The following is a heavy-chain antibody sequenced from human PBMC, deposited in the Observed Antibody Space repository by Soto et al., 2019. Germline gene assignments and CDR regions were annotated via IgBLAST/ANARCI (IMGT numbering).Heavy chain of an antibody. V-gene: IGHV4-59*08. D-gene: IGHD3-9*01. J-gene: IGHJ3*02. Sequence: QVQLQESGPGLVKPSETLSLTCTVSGGSISSYYWCWIRQPPGTGLEGVGYIYYSGRTNYNPALKSRVTISVATSQNQFPLKLSAVTAADTAVYYCARPRIVSYYDILSGPQQDAFDIWGQGTLVTVSS. CDR3: ARPRIVSYYDILSGPQQDAFDI. CDR1: GGSISSYY. CDR2: IYYSGRT.